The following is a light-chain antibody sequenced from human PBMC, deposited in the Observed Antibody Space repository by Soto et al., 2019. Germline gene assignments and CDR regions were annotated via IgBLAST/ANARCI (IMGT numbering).Light chain of an antibody. Sequence: DIQTTESPSSLSASVGDRVAITWRRSQGISNFLAWYHQKPGKVPKLLIYAASTLQSGVPSRFSGSGSGTDFTLTISSLQPEDVATYYCQKYDDAPLTFGGGTKVDIK. CDR2: AAS. V-gene: IGKV1-27*01. CDR1: QGISNF. J-gene: IGKJ4*01. CDR3: QKYDDAPLT.